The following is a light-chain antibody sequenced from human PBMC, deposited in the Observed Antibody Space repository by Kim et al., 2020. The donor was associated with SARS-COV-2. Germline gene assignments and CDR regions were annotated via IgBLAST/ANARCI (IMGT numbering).Light chain of an antibody. V-gene: IGLV10-54*01. CDR2: RNN. Sequence: RQTATLTCNGNSNNVGNQGAAWLKQHQGHPPKVLFYRNNKRPSGISERLSASRSGNTASLTITGLQPEDEADYYCSAWDRSLRGWVFGGGTQMTVL. CDR3: SAWDRSLRGWV. J-gene: IGLJ3*02. CDR1: SNNVGNQG.